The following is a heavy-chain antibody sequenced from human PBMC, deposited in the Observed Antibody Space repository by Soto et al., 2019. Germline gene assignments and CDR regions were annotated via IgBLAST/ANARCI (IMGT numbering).Heavy chain of an antibody. D-gene: IGHD3-22*01. CDR3: ARVGHDSSGYPLPVLDY. V-gene: IGHV4-34*01. Sequence: SETLSLTCAVYGGSFSGYYWSWIRQPPGKGLEWIGEINHSGSTNYNPSLKSRVTISVDTSKNQFSLKLSSETAADTAVYYCARVGHDSSGYPLPVLDYWGQGTLVTVSS. J-gene: IGHJ4*02. CDR2: INHSGST. CDR1: GGSFSGYY.